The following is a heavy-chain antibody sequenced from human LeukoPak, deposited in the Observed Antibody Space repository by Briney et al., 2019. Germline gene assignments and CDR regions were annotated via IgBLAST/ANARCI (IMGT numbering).Heavy chain of an antibody. J-gene: IGHJ4*02. Sequence: GGSLRLSCTVSGFTVGNNYMNWVRQAPGKGLEWVSLIYSDGSTHYTDSVKGRFTISRDNSKNTLYLQMNSLRAEDTAVYYCARGTPGIAASINGGWGQGTLVTVAS. V-gene: IGHV3-53*01. CDR2: IYSDGST. CDR1: GFTVGNNY. D-gene: IGHD6-13*01. CDR3: ARGTPGIAASINGG.